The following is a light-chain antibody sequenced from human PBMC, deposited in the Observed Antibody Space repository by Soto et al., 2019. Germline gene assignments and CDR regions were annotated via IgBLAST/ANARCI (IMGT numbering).Light chain of an antibody. V-gene: IGKV1-39*01. CDR1: HSVTSY. J-gene: IGKJ2*01. CDR3: QQSYSSQYT. CDR2: AAS. Sequence: DIQMTQSPSSLSAYIGDRDTITCRASHSVTSYLNWYQQKPGKAPTLLIYAASSLHSGVPSRFSGGGSGTDFTLTINSLQPEDFATYYCQQSYSSQYTFGQGTKLEIK.